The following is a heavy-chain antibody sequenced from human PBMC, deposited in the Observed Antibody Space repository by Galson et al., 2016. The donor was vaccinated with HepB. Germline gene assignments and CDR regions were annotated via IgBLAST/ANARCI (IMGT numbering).Heavy chain of an antibody. D-gene: IGHD3-3*01. Sequence: SVKVSCKASGGTFSSSTISWVRQAPGQGLEWMGGLIPFFDTTDYAQKFQGRVTITADESTSTVYMELSSLTSEDTAVYFCARSEVSWSGLIAATGLGVWGQGTTVIVSS. CDR1: GGTFSSST. J-gene: IGHJ6*02. V-gene: IGHV1-69*13. CDR2: LIPFFDTT. CDR3: ARSEVSWSGLIAATGLGV.